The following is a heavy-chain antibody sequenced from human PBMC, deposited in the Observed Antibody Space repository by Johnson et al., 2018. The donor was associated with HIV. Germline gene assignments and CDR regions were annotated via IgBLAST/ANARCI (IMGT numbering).Heavy chain of an antibody. CDR1: GFTFSSYV. D-gene: IGHD3-22*01. Sequence: QVQLVESGGGVVQPGRSPRLSCAASGFTFSSYVMHWVRQAPGKGLEWVSVIYSGGSIYYADSVQGRFAISRDNAKNSLYLQMNSLRAEDTAVYYCAGAYYYDSSGYYDAFDIWGQGTMVTVSS. CDR2: IYSGGSI. J-gene: IGHJ3*02. CDR3: AGAYYYDSSGYYDAFDI. V-gene: IGHV3-NL1*01.